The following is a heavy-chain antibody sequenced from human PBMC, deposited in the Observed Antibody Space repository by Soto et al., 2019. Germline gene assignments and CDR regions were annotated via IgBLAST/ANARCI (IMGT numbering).Heavy chain of an antibody. CDR2: VYHSGNT. CDR3: ARGERQQQRDY. J-gene: IGHJ4*02. CDR1: GDSISSDKW. Sequence: QVQLQDSGPGLVKPSGILSLTCAVSGDSISSDKWWSWVRQPPGKGLEWIGEVYHSGNTNYNPSLKSRVIISVDKSKNQFSLKLSSVTDADTAMYYCARGERQQQRDYWGQGTLVTVS. D-gene: IGHD6-13*01. V-gene: IGHV4-4*02.